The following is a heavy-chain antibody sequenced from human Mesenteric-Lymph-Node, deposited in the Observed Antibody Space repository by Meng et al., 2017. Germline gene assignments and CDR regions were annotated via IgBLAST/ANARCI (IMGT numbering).Heavy chain of an antibody. CDR3: ASFPPPGKQWLVTDY. CDR1: CGSLSSSNG. Sequence: LDSRPGCVELSGSLPLTSAVSCGSLSSSNGWSCVRQPPWKGLECIGEIYHSGSTNYNPSLKSRVTISVDKSKNQFSLKLSSVTAADTAVYYCASFPPPGKQWLVTDYWGQGTLVTVSS. CDR2: IYHSGST. D-gene: IGHD6-19*01. J-gene: IGHJ4*02. V-gene: IGHV4-4*02.